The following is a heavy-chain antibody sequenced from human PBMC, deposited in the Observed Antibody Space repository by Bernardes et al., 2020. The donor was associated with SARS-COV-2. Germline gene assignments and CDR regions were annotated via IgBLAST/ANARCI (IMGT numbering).Heavy chain of an antibody. Sequence: GRSLRLSCVASGFAFTDFGMTWVRQAPGKGLEWVATINTDGENTHYADSVKGRFTISRDNSKKMLYLQMNSLRAEDTAVYYCANDAGVDVFFDYWGQGTLVTVSS. CDR1: GFAFTDFG. J-gene: IGHJ4*02. V-gene: IGHV3-23*01. D-gene: IGHD7-27*01. CDR3: ANDAGVDVFFDY. CDR2: INTDGENT.